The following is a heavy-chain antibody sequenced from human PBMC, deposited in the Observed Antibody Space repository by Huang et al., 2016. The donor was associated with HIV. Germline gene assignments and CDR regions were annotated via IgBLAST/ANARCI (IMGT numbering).Heavy chain of an antibody. Sequence: EVQLVETGGGLIQPGGSLKLSCAASGFPASANYMSWVRQAPGNGLEWVSIVYSDGNTCYADSVTVRFIISRDNSKNTMYLQMTSLRAEDTAVYYCAKIGGSDYYYYYYMDVWGKGATVTVSS. J-gene: IGHJ6*03. CDR3: AKIGGSDYYYYYYMDV. CDR2: VYSDGNT. D-gene: IGHD3-16*01. CDR1: GFPASANY. V-gene: IGHV3-53*02.